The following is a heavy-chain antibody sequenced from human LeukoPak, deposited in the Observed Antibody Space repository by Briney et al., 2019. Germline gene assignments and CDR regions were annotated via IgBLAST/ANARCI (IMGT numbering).Heavy chain of an antibody. J-gene: IGHJ3*02. CDR3: ARGYCSSISCKGDAFDI. CDR1: GYSFINYW. D-gene: IGHD2-2*01. CDR2: IHPGDSDT. Sequence: GESLKISCKGSGYSFINYWIGWVRQMPGEGLEWMGIIHPGDSDTRYSPSFEGQVIISADKSISTAYLQWSSLKATDTAKYYCARGYCSSISCKGDAFDIWGQGTMVTVSS. V-gene: IGHV5-51*01.